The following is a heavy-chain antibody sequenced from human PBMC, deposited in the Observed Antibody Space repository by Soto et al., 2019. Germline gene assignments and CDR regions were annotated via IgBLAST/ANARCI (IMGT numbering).Heavy chain of an antibody. CDR3: ARSYYGDYEYYFDY. J-gene: IGHJ4*02. Sequence: GESLKISCQGSGYGCTNYWIGWARQMPGKGLEWMGIIYPGDSETRNSPSFQGQVTISADKSISTAYLQWSSLKASDTAMYYCARSYYGDYEYYFDYWGQGTLVTVSS. V-gene: IGHV5-51*01. CDR2: IYPGDSET. CDR1: GYGCTNYW. D-gene: IGHD4-17*01.